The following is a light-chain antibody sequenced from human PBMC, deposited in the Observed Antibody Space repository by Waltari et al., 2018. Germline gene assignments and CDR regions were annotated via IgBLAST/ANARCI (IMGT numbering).Light chain of an antibody. CDR3: SSYTSSSTWV. CDR2: DVT. Sequence: QSALTQPASVSASPGQSIAISCTGTSSDVGGYDYVSWYQHHPGKAPKLIIYDVTTRRSGVADRCSGSKSGHTASLTICGLEAEDEADLYCSSYTSSSTWVFGGGTKLTVL. V-gene: IGLV2-14*03. J-gene: IGLJ3*02. CDR1: SSDVGGYDY.